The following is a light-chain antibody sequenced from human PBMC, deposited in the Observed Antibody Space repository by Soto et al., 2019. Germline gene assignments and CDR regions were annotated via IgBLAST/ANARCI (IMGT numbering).Light chain of an antibody. CDR2: GAS. Sequence: EIVLTQYPATLSLSPGESATLSCRASQSVSTYLSWYQQKPGQEPRLLIYGASNRATGIPARFSGSGSDTDFTLTISYVEPEDFAIYYCLHGIKWLTFGGGTKVDMK. CDR1: QSVSTY. CDR3: LHGIKWLT. J-gene: IGKJ4*01. V-gene: IGKV3-11*01.